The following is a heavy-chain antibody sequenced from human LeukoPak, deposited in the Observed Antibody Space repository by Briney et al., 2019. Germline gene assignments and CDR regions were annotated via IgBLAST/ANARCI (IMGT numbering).Heavy chain of an antibody. CDR1: GYTFTSNY. D-gene: IGHD6-13*01. J-gene: IGHJ4*02. V-gene: IGHV1-2*02. CDR2: INPNSGGT. Sequence: GASVKVSCKAFGYTFTSNYMHWVRQAPGQGLEWMGWINPNSGGTNYAQKFQGRVTMTRDTSISTAYMELSRLRSDDTAVYYCARALYSSSWYTYWGQGTLVTVSS. CDR3: ARALYSSSWYTY.